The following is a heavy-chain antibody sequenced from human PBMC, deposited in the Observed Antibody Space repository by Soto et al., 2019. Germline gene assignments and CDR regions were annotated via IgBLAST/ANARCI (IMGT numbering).Heavy chain of an antibody. Sequence: QVQLVQSGADVKKPGSSVKVSCKASGGTFSSYAISWVRQAPGQGLECVGGIIPRFGTANYAQKFQGRVTITADESTSTAYMELSSLRSEDTAMYYCAKVKYDSSGYYRNFDYWGQGTLVTVSS. J-gene: IGHJ4*02. D-gene: IGHD3-22*01. CDR3: AKVKYDSSGYYRNFDY. CDR2: IIPRFGTA. CDR1: GGTFSSYA. V-gene: IGHV1-69*01.